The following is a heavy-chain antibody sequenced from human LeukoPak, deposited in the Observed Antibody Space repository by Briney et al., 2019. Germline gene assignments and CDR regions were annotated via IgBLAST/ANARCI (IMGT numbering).Heavy chain of an antibody. CDR3: ARDPYSSSFYDAFDI. CDR2: INSDGSST. D-gene: IGHD6-13*01. Sequence: GGSLRLSCAASGFTFSSYWMHWVRQAPGKGLVWVSRINSDGSSTSYADSVKGRFTISRDNAKNTLYLQTNSLRAEDTAVYYCARDPYSSSFYDAFDIWGQGTMVTVSS. J-gene: IGHJ3*02. CDR1: GFTFSSYW. V-gene: IGHV3-74*01.